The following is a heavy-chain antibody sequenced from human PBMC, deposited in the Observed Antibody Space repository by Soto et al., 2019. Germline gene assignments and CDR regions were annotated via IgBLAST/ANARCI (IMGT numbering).Heavy chain of an antibody. CDR1: GFTFSSYG. J-gene: IGHJ6*02. D-gene: IGHD2-2*02. CDR2: ISYDGSNK. CDR3: AKDGGYCSSTSCYTDRRYYYYYGMDV. Sequence: LRLSCAASGFTFSSYGMHWVRQAPGKGLEWVAVISYDGSNKYYADSVKGRFTISRDNSKNTLYLQMNSLRAEDTAVYYCAKDGGYCSSTSCYTDRRYYYYYGMDVWGQGTTVTVSS. V-gene: IGHV3-30*18.